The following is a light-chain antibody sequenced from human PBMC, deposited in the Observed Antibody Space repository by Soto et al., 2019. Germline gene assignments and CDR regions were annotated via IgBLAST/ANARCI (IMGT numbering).Light chain of an antibody. CDR3: QQYYSTPPT. CDR1: QSVLYDSNNTNY. Sequence: DIVMSQSPDSLAASLGERATINCKSSQSVLYDSNNTNYLAWYQQKPGQPPKLLSYWASMRESGVPDRFSGSGSGTDFTLTITSLQSEDVAVYYCQQYYSTPPTFGPGTKVDIK. CDR2: WAS. V-gene: IGKV4-1*01. J-gene: IGKJ3*01.